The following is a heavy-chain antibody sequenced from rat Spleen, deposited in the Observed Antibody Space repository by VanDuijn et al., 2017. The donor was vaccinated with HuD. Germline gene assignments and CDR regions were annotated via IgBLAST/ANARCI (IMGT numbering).Heavy chain of an antibody. CDR3: TTALITTFDY. CDR1: GFTFSDYY. J-gene: IGHJ2*01. CDR2: ISYDGGST. Sequence: EVQLVESGGGLVQPGRSLKLSCAASGFTFSDYYMAWVRLAPTKVLEWVASISYDGGSTYYRDSVKGRFTISRDNAKSSLYLQMDSLRSEDTATYYCTTALITTFDYWGQGVMVTVSS. V-gene: IGHV5-20*01. D-gene: IGHD1-10*01.